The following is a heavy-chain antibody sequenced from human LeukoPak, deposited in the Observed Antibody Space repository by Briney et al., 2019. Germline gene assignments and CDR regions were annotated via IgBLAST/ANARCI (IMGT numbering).Heavy chain of an antibody. J-gene: IGHJ4*02. CDR3: ARDWVYKIDY. Sequence: GGSLRLSCAASGFPFRDYYMTWIRQAPGKGLEWISYISRSGDSLYYADSVEGRFTISRDNAKNTLILQMNSLRVEDTAVYYCARDWVYKIDYWGRGTLVTVSS. D-gene: IGHD5-24*01. CDR2: ISRSGDSL. V-gene: IGHV3-11*04. CDR1: GFPFRDYY.